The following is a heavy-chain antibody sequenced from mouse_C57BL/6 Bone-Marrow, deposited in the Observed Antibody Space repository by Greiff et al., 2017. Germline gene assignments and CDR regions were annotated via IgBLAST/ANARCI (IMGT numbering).Heavy chain of an antibody. CDR2: IYPSDSET. Sequence: QVQLKQPGAELVRPGSSVKLSCKASGYTFTSYWMDWVKQRPGQGLEWIGNIYPSDSETHYNQKFKDKATLTVDKSSSTAYMQLSSLTSEDSAVYYCASSNYVVPWFAYWGQGTLVTVSA. D-gene: IGHD2-5*01. J-gene: IGHJ3*01. CDR3: ASSNYVVPWFAY. CDR1: GYTFTSYW. V-gene: IGHV1-61*01.